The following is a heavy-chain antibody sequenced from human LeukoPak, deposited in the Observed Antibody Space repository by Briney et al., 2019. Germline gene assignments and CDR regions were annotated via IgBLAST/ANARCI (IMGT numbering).Heavy chain of an antibody. CDR2: ISGSGGST. J-gene: IGHJ4*02. CDR3: AKTYSGSYSDYFDY. D-gene: IGHD1-26*01. V-gene: IGHV3-23*01. Sequence: GGSLRLSCAASGFTFSIYAMSWVRQAPGKGLEWVSAISGSGGSTYYADSVKGRFTISRDNSKNTLFPQMNSLRAEDTAVYYCAKTYSGSYSDYFDYWGQGTLVTVSS. CDR1: GFTFSIYA.